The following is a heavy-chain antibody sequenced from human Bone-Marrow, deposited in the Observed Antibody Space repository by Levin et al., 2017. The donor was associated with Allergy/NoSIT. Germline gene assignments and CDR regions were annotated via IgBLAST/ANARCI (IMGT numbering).Heavy chain of an antibody. CDR2: ISYDASNI. Sequence: GGSLRLSCTASGFTFSNYGMHWVRQAPGKGLEWLTIISYDASNIYYADSVRGRFTISRDNSKNTLYLEMNSLRAEDTAVYYCAKVESGTNYFDFWGQGTMVTVSS. V-gene: IGHV3-30*18. CDR3: AKVESGTNYFDF. CDR1: GFTFSNYG. D-gene: IGHD1/OR15-1a*01. J-gene: IGHJ4*02.